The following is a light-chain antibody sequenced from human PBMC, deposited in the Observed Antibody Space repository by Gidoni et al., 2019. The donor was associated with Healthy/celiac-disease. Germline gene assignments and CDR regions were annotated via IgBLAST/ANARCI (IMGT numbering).Light chain of an antibody. V-gene: IGLV1-36*01. J-gene: IGLJ3*02. Sequence: QSVRTQPPSVSEAPRQRVSISCSGSSSNIGNNAAHWYQQLPGKAPKSLIYYDDLLPSGVSDRFSGSLSGTSASLAISGLQSDDEADYYCAAWADSLTGPVFGGWTKLTVL. CDR2: YDD. CDR1: SSNIGNNA. CDR3: AAWADSLTGPV.